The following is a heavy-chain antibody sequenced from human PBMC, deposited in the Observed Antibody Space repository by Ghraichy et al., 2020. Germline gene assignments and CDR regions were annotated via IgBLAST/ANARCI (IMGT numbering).Heavy chain of an antibody. J-gene: IGHJ6*02. V-gene: IGHV4-34*01. CDR1: GGSFRGYS. D-gene: IGHD5-12*01. CDR2: LDHSGST. CDR3: ARATIRNGMDV. Sequence: SETLSLTCAVYGGSFRGYSWTWIHNPPGKGLQYIGELDHSGSTNYNPSLTSRVTISIDTSKNQFSLKLRSVTAADTAVYYCARATIRNGMDVWGQGTTVTVSS.